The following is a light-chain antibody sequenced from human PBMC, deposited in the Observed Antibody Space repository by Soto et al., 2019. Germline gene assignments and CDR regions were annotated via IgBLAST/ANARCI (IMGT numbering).Light chain of an antibody. CDR1: QSVTNSF. J-gene: IGKJ1*01. CDR3: QQFGSSPRT. Sequence: EIMLTQSPGTLSLSPGERATLSCRASQSVTNSFLAWYQQKPGQAPRLLIYGASSRATGIPDRFSGSGSGTDFTLTISRLEPEDFAVYYCQQFGSSPRTFGQGTKVDI. CDR2: GAS. V-gene: IGKV3-20*01.